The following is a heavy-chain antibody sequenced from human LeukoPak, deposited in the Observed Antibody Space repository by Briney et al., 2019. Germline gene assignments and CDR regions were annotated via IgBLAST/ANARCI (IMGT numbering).Heavy chain of an antibody. D-gene: IGHD6-25*01. CDR3: AADRGSDDAFDI. CDR1: GFTFTNFP. V-gene: IGHV1-58*02. J-gene: IGHJ3*02. Sequence: SVKVSCTASGFTFTNFPMQWVRQARGQRLEWIGWIVVGSGNTNYAQKFQERVTITRDMSTSTAYMELSSLRSEDTAVYYCAADRGSDDAFDIWGQGTVVTVSS. CDR2: IVVGSGNT.